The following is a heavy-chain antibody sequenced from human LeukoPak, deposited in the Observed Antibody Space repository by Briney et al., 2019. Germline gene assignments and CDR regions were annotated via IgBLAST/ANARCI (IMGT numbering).Heavy chain of an antibody. Sequence: ASVKVSCKASGYTFTSYYTHWVRQAPGQGLEWMGIINPSGGSTSYAQKFQGRVTMTRDTSTSTVYMELSSLRSEDTAVYYCARDSKWELLLGCCDPWGQGTLVTVSS. CDR2: INPSGGST. V-gene: IGHV1-46*01. D-gene: IGHD1-26*01. CDR1: GYTFTSYY. J-gene: IGHJ5*02. CDR3: ARDSKWELLLGCCDP.